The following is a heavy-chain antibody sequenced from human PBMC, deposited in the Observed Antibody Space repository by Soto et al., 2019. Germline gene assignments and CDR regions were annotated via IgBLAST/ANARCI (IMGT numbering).Heavy chain of an antibody. J-gene: IGHJ6*03. V-gene: IGHV3-33*01. D-gene: IGHD4-4*01. Sequence: PGGSLRLSCAASGFTFSSYGMHWVRQAPGKGLEWVAVIWYDGSNKYYADSVKGRFTISRDNSKNTLYLQMNSLRAEDTAVYYCARDGVTTDNYGPNYYYYYYMDVWGKGTTVTVSS. CDR2: IWYDGSNK. CDR1: GFTFSSYG. CDR3: ARDGVTTDNYGPNYYYYYYMDV.